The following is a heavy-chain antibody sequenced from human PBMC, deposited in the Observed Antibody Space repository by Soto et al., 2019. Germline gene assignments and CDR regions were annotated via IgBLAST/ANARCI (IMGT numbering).Heavy chain of an antibody. CDR3: ARDSRVAVAGTLDY. D-gene: IGHD2-15*01. V-gene: IGHV1-18*01. Sequence: VASVKVSCKASGVTFSSYSLSCVRQSLGQGLEWMGWISAYNGNTNYAQKLQGRVTMTTDTSTSTAYMELRSLRSDDTAVYYCARDSRVAVAGTLDYWGQGTLVTVSS. CDR2: ISAYNGNT. J-gene: IGHJ4*02. CDR1: GVTFSSYS.